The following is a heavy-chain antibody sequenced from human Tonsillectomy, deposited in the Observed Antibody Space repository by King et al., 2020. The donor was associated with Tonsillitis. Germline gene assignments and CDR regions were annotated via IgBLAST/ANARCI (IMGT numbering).Heavy chain of an antibody. CDR1: GFTFDDYA. D-gene: IGHD1-26*01. CDR3: AKAHSGNYWVGMDV. Sequence: VQLVESGGGLVQPGRSLRLSCAASGFTFDDYAMHWVRQPPGKGLEWVSGIYWSSGSIGYADSVKGRFTISRDNAKNSLYLQMNSLRAKDTALYYCAKAHSGNYWVGMDVWGQGTTVTVSS. J-gene: IGHJ6*02. V-gene: IGHV3-9*01. CDR2: IYWSSGSI.